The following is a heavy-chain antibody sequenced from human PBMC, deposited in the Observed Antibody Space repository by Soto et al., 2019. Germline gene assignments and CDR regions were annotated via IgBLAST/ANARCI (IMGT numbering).Heavy chain of an antibody. CDR1: GFTFSSYG. D-gene: IGHD6-19*01. CDR3: ARGHDQWLIGQESFDY. Sequence: QVQLVESGGGVVQPGRSLRLSCAATGFTFSSYGMHWVRQAPGKGLEWVAVIWYDGSNKYYADSVKGRFTISRDNSKNTLYLQMNSLRAEDTAVYYCARGHDQWLIGQESFDYCSQGTLVTVSS. CDR2: IWYDGSNK. J-gene: IGHJ4*02. V-gene: IGHV3-33*01.